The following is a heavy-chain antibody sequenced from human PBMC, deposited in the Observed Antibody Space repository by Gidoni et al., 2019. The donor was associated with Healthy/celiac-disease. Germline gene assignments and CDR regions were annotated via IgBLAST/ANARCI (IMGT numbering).Heavy chain of an antibody. V-gene: IGHV1-69*01. Sequence: QVQLVQSAAEVKKPGSSVKVSCKASGGTFSRYAISWVRRAPGQGLEWMGGIIPIFGTANYAQKFQGRVTITADDSTSTAYMELSSLRSEDTAVYYCAREGGYSGYDYDRNFDYWGQGTLVTVSS. J-gene: IGHJ4*02. D-gene: IGHD5-12*01. CDR1: GGTFSRYA. CDR3: AREGGYSGYDYDRNFDY. CDR2: IIPIFGTA.